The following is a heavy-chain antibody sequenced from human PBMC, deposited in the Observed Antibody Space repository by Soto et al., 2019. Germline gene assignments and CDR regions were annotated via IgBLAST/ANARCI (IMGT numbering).Heavy chain of an antibody. CDR2: IKQDESEK. CDR3: ARDRYSYGSDY. CDR1: GFTFSSHW. Sequence: EVQLVESGGGLVQPGGSLRLSCAASGFTFSSHWMSWVRQAPGKGLEWVANIKQDESEKYYVDSVKGRFTISRDNAKNSLYLQMNSLRAEDTAVYDCARDRYSYGSDYWGQGTLVTVSS. D-gene: IGHD5-18*01. J-gene: IGHJ4*02. V-gene: IGHV3-7*01.